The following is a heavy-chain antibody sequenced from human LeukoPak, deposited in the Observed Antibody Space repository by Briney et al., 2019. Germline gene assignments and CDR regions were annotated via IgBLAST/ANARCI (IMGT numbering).Heavy chain of an antibody. V-gene: IGHV5-51*01. Sequence: GESLKISCKGSGYSFTSYWIGWVRQMPGKGLEWMGIIYPGDSDTRYSPSFQGQVTISADKSISTAYLQWSSMKASDTAMYYCARIYRETVAGSYFDYWGQGTLVTVSS. CDR1: GYSFTSYW. CDR3: ARIYRETVAGSYFDY. D-gene: IGHD6-19*01. J-gene: IGHJ4*02. CDR2: IYPGDSDT.